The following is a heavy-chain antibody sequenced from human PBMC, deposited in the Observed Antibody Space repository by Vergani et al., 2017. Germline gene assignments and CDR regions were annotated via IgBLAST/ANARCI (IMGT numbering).Heavy chain of an antibody. Sequence: QVQLVQSGAEVKKPGSSVKVSCKASGGTFSSYAISWVRQAPGQAFEWMGILNPTTGHTTSAQKFMGRVDMTRDPSTDTSTRTVQMTLSSLRSEDTAVYYCARSIGYCAGATCRAYYFDHWGQGTRVTVSS. CDR1: GGTFSSYA. CDR2: LNPTTGHT. D-gene: IGHD2-21*01. V-gene: IGHV1-69*04. J-gene: IGHJ5*02. CDR3: ARSIGYCAGATCRAYYFDH.